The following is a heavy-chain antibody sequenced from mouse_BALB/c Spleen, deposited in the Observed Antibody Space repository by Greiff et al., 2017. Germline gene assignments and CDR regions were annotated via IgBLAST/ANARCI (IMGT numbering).Heavy chain of an antibody. D-gene: IGHD4-1*01. Sequence: VQLQQSGAELVKPGASVKLSCTASGFNIKDTYMHWVKQRPEQGLEWIGRIDPANGNTKYDPKFQGKATITADTSSNTAYLQLSSLTSEDTAVYYCARQPSANWEYYFDYWGQGTTLTVSS. V-gene: IGHV14-3*02. CDR3: ARQPSANWEYYFDY. J-gene: IGHJ2*01. CDR2: IDPANGNT. CDR1: GFNIKDTY.